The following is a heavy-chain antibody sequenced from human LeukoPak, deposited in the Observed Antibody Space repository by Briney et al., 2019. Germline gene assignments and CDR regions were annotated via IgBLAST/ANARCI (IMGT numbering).Heavy chain of an antibody. D-gene: IGHD1-26*01. CDR1: GGSISSYY. V-gene: IGHV4-59*08. Sequence: SETLSLTCTVSGGSISSYYWNWIRQPPGKGLEWIGYISYSGSTSYNPSLKSRVTISVDTSKNQFSLKLSSVTAADTAVYYCARHLSVGASKAFDYWGQGTLVTVSS. CDR2: ISYSGST. CDR3: ARHLSVGASKAFDY. J-gene: IGHJ4*02.